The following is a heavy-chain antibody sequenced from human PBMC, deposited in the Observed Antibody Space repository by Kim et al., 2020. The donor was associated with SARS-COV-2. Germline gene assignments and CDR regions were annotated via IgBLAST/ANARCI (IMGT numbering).Heavy chain of an antibody. CDR3: ARSPITMIVVVIGLAFDI. V-gene: IGHV4-30-2*04. J-gene: IGHJ3*02. Sequence: KIRVTISVDTSKNQFSLKLSSVTAADTAVYYCARSPITMIVVVIGLAFDIWGQGTMVTVSS. D-gene: IGHD3-22*01.